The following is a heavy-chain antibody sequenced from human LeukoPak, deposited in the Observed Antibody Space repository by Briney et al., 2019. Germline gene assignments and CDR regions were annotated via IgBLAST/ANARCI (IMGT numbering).Heavy chain of an antibody. Sequence: SETLSLTCAVSGYSISSGYYWGWIRQPPGKGLEWIGSIYHSGSTYYNPSLKSRVTISVDTSKNQFSPKLSSVTAADTAVYYCASQQWLVEGIAFDIWGQGTMVTVSS. J-gene: IGHJ3*02. CDR2: IYHSGST. V-gene: IGHV4-38-2*01. CDR1: GYSISSGYY. CDR3: ASQQWLVEGIAFDI. D-gene: IGHD6-19*01.